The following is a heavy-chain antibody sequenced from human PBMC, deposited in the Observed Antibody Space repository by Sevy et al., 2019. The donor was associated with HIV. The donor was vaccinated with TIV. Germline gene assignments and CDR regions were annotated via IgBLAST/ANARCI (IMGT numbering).Heavy chain of an antibody. V-gene: IGHV4-39*02. Sequence: SETLSLTCTVSGGSISISSYYWGWIRQPPGKGLEWIGSLYYRGSTYYNPSLKSRVTISVDTSKNHFSLKLGSVTAADTAVYYCARAFGAVAGAYYFDYWGQGTLVTVSS. CDR3: ARAFGAVAGAYYFDY. J-gene: IGHJ4*02. CDR1: GGSISISSYY. CDR2: LYYRGST. D-gene: IGHD6-19*01.